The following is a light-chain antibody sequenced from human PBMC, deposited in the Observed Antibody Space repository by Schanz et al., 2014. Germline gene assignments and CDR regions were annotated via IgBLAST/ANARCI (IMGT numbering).Light chain of an antibody. CDR3: QQYGSSPGT. CDR2: GAS. J-gene: IGKJ1*01. V-gene: IGKV3-20*01. Sequence: EIVLTQSPGTLSLSPGERATLSCRASQNINNAYLAWYQQKPGQAPRLLIYGASIRATGIPDRFSGSGSGTDFTLTISRLEPEDFALYYCQQYGSSPGTFGQGTKVEIK. CDR1: QNINNAY.